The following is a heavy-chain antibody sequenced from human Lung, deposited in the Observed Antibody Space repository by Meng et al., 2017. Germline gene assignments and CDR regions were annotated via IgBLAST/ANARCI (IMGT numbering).Heavy chain of an antibody. CDR3: GGGRWELDF. Sequence: QVQLKEYGQDLVRPSGTLSLTCTVSGSSVSSDSHYWSWIRHRPGKGLEWIAYMDYSRRTNYSPSLKSRVTMSIDTSKNQLSLKLSSVTAAVTAVYYCGGGRWELDFWGQGTLVTVSS. J-gene: IGHJ4*02. D-gene: IGHD1-26*01. V-gene: IGHV4-61*01. CDR1: GSSVSSDSHY. CDR2: MDYSRRT.